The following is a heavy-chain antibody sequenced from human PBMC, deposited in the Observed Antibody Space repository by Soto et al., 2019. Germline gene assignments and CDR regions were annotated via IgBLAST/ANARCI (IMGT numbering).Heavy chain of an antibody. J-gene: IGHJ6*02. CDR3: ARDGGSSSWYTNYYYYGMDV. CDR2: IYYSGST. Sequence: QLQLQESGPGLVKPSETLSLTCTVSGGSISSSSYYWGWIRQPPGKGLEWIGSIYYSGSTYYNPSLKSRVTISVDTSKNQFSLKLSSVTAADTAVYYCARDGGSSSWYTNYYYYGMDVWGQGTTVTVSS. D-gene: IGHD6-13*01. CDR1: GGSISSSSYY. V-gene: IGHV4-39*02.